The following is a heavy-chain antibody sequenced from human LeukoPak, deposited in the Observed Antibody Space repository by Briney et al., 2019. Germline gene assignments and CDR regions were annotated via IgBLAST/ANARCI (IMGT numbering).Heavy chain of an antibody. CDR3: ARVELRYFDWLPTDY. CDR1: GYTFTSYG. V-gene: IGHV1-18*01. D-gene: IGHD3-9*01. J-gene: IGHJ4*02. CDR2: ISAYNGNT. Sequence: ASVKVSCKASGYTFTSYGISWVRQAPGQGLEWMGWISAYNGNTNYAQKLQGRVTMTTDTSTSTAYMELRSLRSDDTAVYYCARVELRYFDWLPTDYWGQGTLVTVSS.